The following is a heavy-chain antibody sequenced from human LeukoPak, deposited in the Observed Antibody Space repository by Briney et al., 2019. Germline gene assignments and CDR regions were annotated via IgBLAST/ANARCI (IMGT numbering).Heavy chain of an antibody. Sequence: SETLSLTCTVSGDSISTYYWSWIRQPAGEGLEWIGRIYASGDRNYNPSLKSRVTMSVDTSNNQFFLNLDSLTAADTAVYYCWGGGDYFDSSRFYSFDYWGQGILVTVSS. D-gene: IGHD3-22*01. V-gene: IGHV4-4*07. J-gene: IGHJ4*02. CDR1: GDSISTYY. CDR2: IYASGDR. CDR3: WGGGDYFDSSRFYSFDY.